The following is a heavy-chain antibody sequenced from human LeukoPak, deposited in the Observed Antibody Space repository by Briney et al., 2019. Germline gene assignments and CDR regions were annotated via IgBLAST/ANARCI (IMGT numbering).Heavy chain of an antibody. J-gene: IGHJ6*03. Sequence: GESLKISCKGSGYSFTSYWIGWVRQMPGKGLEWMGIIYPGDSDTRYSPSFQGQVTISADKSISTAYLQWSILNASDTAMYYXXXXXXXXXXAXPXXXXMDVWXKGTTVTVSS. V-gene: IGHV5-51*01. CDR3: XXXXXXXXXAXPXXXXMDV. CDR1: GYSFTSYW. CDR2: IYPGDSDT.